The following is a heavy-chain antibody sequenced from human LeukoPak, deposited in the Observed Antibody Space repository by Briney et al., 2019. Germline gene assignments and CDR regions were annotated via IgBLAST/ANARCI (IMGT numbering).Heavy chain of an antibody. CDR2: ISSSSSYM. CDR1: GFTFSNYS. Sequence: PGGSLRLSCAASGFTFSNYSMNWVRQAPGKGLEWVSSISSSSSYMYDSDSVKGRFTTSRDNAKNSLYLQMNSLRAEDTAVYYCARDRGYSSWAVWGQGTLVTVSS. D-gene: IGHD6-13*01. V-gene: IGHV3-21*01. J-gene: IGHJ4*02. CDR3: ARDRGYSSWAV.